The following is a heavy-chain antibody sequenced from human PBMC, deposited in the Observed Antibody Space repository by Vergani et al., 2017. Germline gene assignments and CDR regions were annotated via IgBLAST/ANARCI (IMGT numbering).Heavy chain of an antibody. CDR3: ARGGGYDYYYYMDV. Sequence: EMQLVESGGGLVKPGGSLRLSCAASGFTFSSYSMNWVRQAPGKGLEWVSSISSSSGDIYYADSVKGRFTISRDNAKNSLYLQMNSLRAEDTAVYYCARGGGYDYYYYMDVWGKGTTVTVSS. CDR2: ISSSSGDI. V-gene: IGHV3-21*01. J-gene: IGHJ6*03. D-gene: IGHD5-12*01. CDR1: GFTFSSYS.